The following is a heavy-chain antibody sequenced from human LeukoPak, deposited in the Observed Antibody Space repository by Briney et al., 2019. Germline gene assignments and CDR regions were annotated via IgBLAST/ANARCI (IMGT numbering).Heavy chain of an antibody. V-gene: IGHV3-23*01. CDR2: ISGNSGNT. CDR1: GFTFSSYA. J-gene: IGHJ3*02. Sequence: PGGSLRLSCAASGFTFSSYAMNWVRQAPGKGLEWVSGISGNSGNTYYAESVKGRFTISRDNSKETLYLQMNSLRAEDTAMYYCATRVMIAITTRGAFHIWGQGTMVTVSS. CDR3: ATRVMIAITTRGAFHI. D-gene: IGHD3-16*01.